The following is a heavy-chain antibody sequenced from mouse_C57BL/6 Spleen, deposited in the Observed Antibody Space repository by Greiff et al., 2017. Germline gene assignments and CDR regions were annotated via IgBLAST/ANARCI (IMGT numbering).Heavy chain of an antibody. CDR1: GFNIKDDY. Sequence: VQLQQSGAELVRPGASVKLSCTASGFNIKDDYMHWVKQRPEQGLEWIGWIDPENGDTEYASKFQGKATITADTSSNTAYLQLSSLTSEDTAVYYCTRDYYGSSLGYWGQGTTLTVSS. CDR2: IDPENGDT. CDR3: TRDYYGSSLGY. J-gene: IGHJ2*01. V-gene: IGHV14-4*01. D-gene: IGHD1-1*01.